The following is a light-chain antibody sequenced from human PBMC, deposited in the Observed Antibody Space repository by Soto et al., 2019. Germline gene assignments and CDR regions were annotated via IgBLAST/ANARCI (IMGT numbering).Light chain of an antibody. CDR3: QHSYTAPCT. Sequence: DIQMTQSPPSLSASVGDRVTITCRASQSISNSLNWYQQKPGKAPKVLISAASSLQSGVPSRFSGSGSGTDFTLTLSSVQPEDFATYFCQHSYTAPCTFGQGSKLEIK. CDR1: QSISNS. V-gene: IGKV1-39*01. J-gene: IGKJ2*02. CDR2: AAS.